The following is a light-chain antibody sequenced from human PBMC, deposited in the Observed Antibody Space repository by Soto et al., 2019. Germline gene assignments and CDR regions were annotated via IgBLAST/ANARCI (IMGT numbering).Light chain of an antibody. Sequence: QSVLTQSPSASASLGASVKLTCTLSSGHSSYAIAWHQQQPEKGPRYLMKINSDGSHSKGDGIPDRFSGSSSGAERYLTISSLQSDDEADYYCQTWDNGIRVFGGGTKLAVL. V-gene: IGLV4-69*01. CDR1: SGHSSYA. CDR2: INSDGSH. J-gene: IGLJ2*01. CDR3: QTWDNGIRV.